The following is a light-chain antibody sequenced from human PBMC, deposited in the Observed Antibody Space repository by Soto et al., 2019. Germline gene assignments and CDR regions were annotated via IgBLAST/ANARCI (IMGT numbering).Light chain of an antibody. CDR2: RAS. CDR3: QQYESSALT. V-gene: IGKV3-20*01. J-gene: IGKJ4*01. CDR1: QSVSSSF. Sequence: ELVLTQSPDTLSLSPGERATLSCRASQSVSSSFLAWYHQKPGQPPRLLIYRASSRAAGIPDRFTGSGSGTDFALTISCLEPEDFAVYYWQQYESSALTFGGGAKVESK.